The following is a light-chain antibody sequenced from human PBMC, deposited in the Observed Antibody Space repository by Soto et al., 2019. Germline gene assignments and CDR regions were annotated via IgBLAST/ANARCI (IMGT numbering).Light chain of an antibody. CDR2: DAS. CDR3: QKRSNWPRIT. J-gene: IGKJ5*01. CDR1: QSISRW. V-gene: IGKV1-5*01. Sequence: DIQMTQSPSTLSASVGDRVTITCRASQSISRWLAWYQQKPGKAPKVLIWDASSLQRGVPSRFSGSGSGTDFTLTISRLEPEDFAVYYCQKRSNWPRITFGQGTRLEIK.